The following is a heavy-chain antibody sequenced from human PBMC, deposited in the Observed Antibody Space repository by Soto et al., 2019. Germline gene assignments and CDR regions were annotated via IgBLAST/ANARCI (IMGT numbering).Heavy chain of an antibody. Sequence: SETLSLTCTVSGGSISSGGYSWSWIRQPPGKGLEWIGYIYHSGNNYYHPSLKSRVTISVDRSKNQFSLKLSSVTAADTAVYYCARGPPFHWGQGTLVTVSS. CDR2: IYHSGNN. CDR3: ARGPPFH. J-gene: IGHJ4*02. CDR1: GGSISSGGYS. D-gene: IGHD3-16*01. V-gene: IGHV4-30-2*01.